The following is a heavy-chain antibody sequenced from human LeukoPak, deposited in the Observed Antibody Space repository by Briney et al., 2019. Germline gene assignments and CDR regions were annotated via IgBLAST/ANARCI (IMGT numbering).Heavy chain of an antibody. J-gene: IGHJ4*02. CDR1: GFSLTSNYW. Sequence: GGSLRLSCAASGFSLTSNYWMSWVRQAPGKGLEWVANINLDGTETFYVDSVKGRFTISRDNANNLLYLRMNSLRAEDTAVYYCARDGWFGDSYYFEYWGQGALVTVSS. D-gene: IGHD3-10*01. V-gene: IGHV3-7*01. CDR2: INLDGTET. CDR3: ARDGWFGDSYYFEY.